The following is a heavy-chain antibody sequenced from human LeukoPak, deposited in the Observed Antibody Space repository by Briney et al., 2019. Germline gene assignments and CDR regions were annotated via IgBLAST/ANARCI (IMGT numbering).Heavy chain of an antibody. V-gene: IGHV3-23*01. CDR3: ANEIRPNDY. D-gene: IGHD4-17*01. Sequence: GGSLRLSCAASEFDFSSHAMTWVRQAPGKGREWVSASSISGGKTYYADSVKGRFTISRDNSKNTLYLQMNSLRAEDTAVYYCANEIRPNDYWGQGTQVTVSS. CDR2: SSISGGKT. CDR1: EFDFSSHA. J-gene: IGHJ4*02.